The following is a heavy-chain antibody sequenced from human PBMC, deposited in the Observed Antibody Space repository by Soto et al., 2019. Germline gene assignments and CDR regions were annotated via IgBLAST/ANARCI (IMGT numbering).Heavy chain of an antibody. Sequence: QVQLQESGPGLVKPSQTLSLTCTVSGGSISSGGYYWSWIRQHPGKGLEWIGYIYYSGSTYYNPSLSSRVTISVGPSKNQFSLKLSSVTAADTAVYYCARGGVFDWLLYPEALDYWGQGTLVTVSS. CDR1: GGSISSGGYY. J-gene: IGHJ4*02. V-gene: IGHV4-31*03. CDR2: IYYSGST. D-gene: IGHD3-9*01. CDR3: ARGGVFDWLLYPEALDY.